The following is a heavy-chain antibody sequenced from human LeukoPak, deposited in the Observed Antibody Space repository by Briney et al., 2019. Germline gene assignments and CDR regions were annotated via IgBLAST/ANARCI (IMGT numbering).Heavy chain of an antibody. Sequence: ASAKVSCKASGYTFTSHYMHWVRQAPGQGLEWMGIINPSGGSTSYAQKFQGRVTMTRDTSTSTVYMELNSLRAEDTAVYYCAKPSDCGYYYDSSGYCYFDYWGQGTLVTVSS. CDR1: GYTFTSHY. V-gene: IGHV1-46*01. CDR2: INPSGGST. J-gene: IGHJ4*02. D-gene: IGHD3-22*01. CDR3: AKPSDCGYYYDSSGYCYFDY.